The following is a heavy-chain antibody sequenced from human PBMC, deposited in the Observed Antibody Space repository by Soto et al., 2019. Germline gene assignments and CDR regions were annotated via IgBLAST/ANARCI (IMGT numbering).Heavy chain of an antibody. CDR3: ARGFIVLGYCSSTSCYPYFDY. CDR1: GFTFSSYA. V-gene: IGHV3-30-3*01. CDR2: ISYDGSNK. D-gene: IGHD2-2*01. J-gene: IGHJ4*02. Sequence: QVQLVESGGGVVQPGRSLRLSCAASGFTFSSYAMHWVRQAPGKGLEWVAVISYDGSNKYYADSVKGRFTISRDNSKNTLYLQVNSLRAEDTAVYYCARGFIVLGYCSSTSCYPYFDYWGQGTLVTVSS.